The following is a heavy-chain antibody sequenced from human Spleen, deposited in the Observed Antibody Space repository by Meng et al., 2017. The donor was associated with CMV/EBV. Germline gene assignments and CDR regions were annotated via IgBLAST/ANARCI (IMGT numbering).Heavy chain of an antibody. CDR3: ARVTEYGGNCFDS. D-gene: IGHD6-6*01. J-gene: IGHJ4*02. V-gene: IGHV4-4*02. Sequence: VSGTSISTSNWWSWVRQPPGKGLECIGEVYHSGYTNYNPSLKSRVSMSVDRSKNQFSLKLYSVTAADTAVYYCARVTEYGGNCFDSWGQGTLVTVSS. CDR1: GTSISTSNW. CDR2: VYHSGYT.